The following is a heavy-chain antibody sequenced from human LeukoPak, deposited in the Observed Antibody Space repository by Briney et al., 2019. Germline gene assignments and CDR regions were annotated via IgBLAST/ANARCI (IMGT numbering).Heavy chain of an antibody. D-gene: IGHD6-19*01. CDR1: GYTFTSFG. CDR2: ISAYNGDT. Sequence: ASVKVSCKASGYTFTSFGINWARQAPGQGLEWMGWISAYNGDTNYAQKVQGRVSLTTDTSTSTAYMELRSLKVDDTAVYYCARQWLTVMDVWGQGTSVTVSS. V-gene: IGHV1-18*01. CDR3: ARQWLTVMDV. J-gene: IGHJ6*02.